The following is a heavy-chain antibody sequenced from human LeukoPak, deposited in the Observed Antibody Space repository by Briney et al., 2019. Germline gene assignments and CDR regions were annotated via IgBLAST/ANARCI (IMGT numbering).Heavy chain of an antibody. D-gene: IGHD5-12*01. CDR2: INPNSGGT. V-gene: IGHV1-2*02. CDR1: GYTFTGYY. CDR3: ARDAAGYDLGVDY. J-gene: IGHJ4*02. Sequence: GASVKVSCKASGYTFTGYYMHWVRQAPGQGLEWTGWINPNSGGTNYAQKFQGRVTMTRDTSISTAYMELSRLRSDDTAVYYCARDAAGYDLGVDYWGQGTLVTVFS.